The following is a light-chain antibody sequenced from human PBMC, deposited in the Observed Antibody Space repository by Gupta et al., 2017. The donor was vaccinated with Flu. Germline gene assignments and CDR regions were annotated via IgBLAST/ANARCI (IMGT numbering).Light chain of an antibody. Sequence: EIVLTQSPGTLSLSPGESATLSCRASQSVSSTFLAWYQQKPGQAPRLLIYGASSRATGIPDRFSGGGSGTDFTLIISRLEPEDFAVYYCHQHGISHAFGHGTKVDIK. CDR1: QSVSSTF. CDR2: GAS. J-gene: IGKJ3*01. CDR3: HQHGISHA. V-gene: IGKV3-20*01.